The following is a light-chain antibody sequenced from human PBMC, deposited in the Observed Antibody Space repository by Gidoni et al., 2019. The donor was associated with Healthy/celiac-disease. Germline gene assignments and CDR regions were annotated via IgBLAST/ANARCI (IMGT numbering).Light chain of an antibody. CDR2: GAS. CDR3: QQYGSSPPMCS. Sequence: IVLTQSPCTLSLSPGERATLTCRASQSVSSSYLAWYQQKPGQAPRLLIYGASSRATGIPDRFSGSGSGTDFTLTISRLEPEDFAVYYCQQYGSSPPMCSFGQXTKLEIK. V-gene: IGKV3-20*01. CDR1: QSVSSSY. J-gene: IGKJ2*04.